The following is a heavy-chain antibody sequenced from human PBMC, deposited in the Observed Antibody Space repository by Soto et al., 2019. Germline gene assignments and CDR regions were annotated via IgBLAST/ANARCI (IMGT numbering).Heavy chain of an antibody. CDR1: GFTFSDYY. CDR3: ARSLFMITYGESPPAG. CDR2: ISSISSTI. J-gene: IGHJ4*02. Sequence: GGSLRLSCAASGFTFSDYYMSWIRQAPGKGLEWVSYISSISSTIYYADSVKGRFTISRDNAKNSLYLQMNSLRAEDTAVYYCARSLFMITYGESPPAGWGQGTLVTVSS. D-gene: IGHD3-16*01. V-gene: IGHV3-11*01.